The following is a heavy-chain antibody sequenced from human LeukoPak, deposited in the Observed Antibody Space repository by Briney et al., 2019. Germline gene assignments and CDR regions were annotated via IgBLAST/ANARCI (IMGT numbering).Heavy chain of an antibody. Sequence: GRSLRLSCAASGFTFSSYGMHWVRQAPGKGLEWVAVISYDGSNKYYADSVKGRFTISRDNSKNTLNLQMNSLRAEDTAVYYCAKDERSIVGAPSWGQGTLVTVSS. CDR2: ISYDGSNK. CDR3: AKDERSIVGAPS. J-gene: IGHJ5*02. D-gene: IGHD1-26*01. V-gene: IGHV3-30*18. CDR1: GFTFSSYG.